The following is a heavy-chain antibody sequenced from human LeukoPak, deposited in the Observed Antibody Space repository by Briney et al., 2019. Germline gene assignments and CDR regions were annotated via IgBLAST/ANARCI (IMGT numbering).Heavy chain of an antibody. Sequence: ASVKVSCKASGYTFNSYDISWVGQAPGQGLEWMAWISTYNGNTNYAQKVQGRATMTTDPSTSTAYMELRSLRSDDTAVYYCARVLRYDFWSAYYFDYWGQGTLVTVSS. D-gene: IGHD3-3*01. V-gene: IGHV1-18*01. CDR1: GYTFNSYD. J-gene: IGHJ4*02. CDR2: ISTYNGNT. CDR3: ARVLRYDFWSAYYFDY.